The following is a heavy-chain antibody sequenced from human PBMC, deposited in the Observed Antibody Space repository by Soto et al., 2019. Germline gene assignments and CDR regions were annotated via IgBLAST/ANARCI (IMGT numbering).Heavy chain of an antibody. V-gene: IGHV1-24*01. Sequence: GASVKVSWKVSGYTLTELSMHLVRQAPGKGLEWMGGFDPEDGETIYAQKFQGRVTMTEDTSTDTAYMELSSLRSEDTAVYYCATGLLEWLAMLDYWGQGTLVTVSS. J-gene: IGHJ4*02. CDR1: GYTLTELS. D-gene: IGHD3-3*01. CDR2: FDPEDGET. CDR3: ATGLLEWLAMLDY.